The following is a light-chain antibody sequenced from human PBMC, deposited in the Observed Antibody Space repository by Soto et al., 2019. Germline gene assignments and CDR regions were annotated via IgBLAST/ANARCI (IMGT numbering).Light chain of an antibody. CDR1: QSVSSSH. CDR3: QQRSSWPLS. J-gene: IGKJ4*01. CDR2: GAS. Sequence: EIVWTQSPGTLSLSPWERATLSCMASQSVSSSHLAWYQQKPGQAPRLLIYGASSRATGIPDRFSGSGSGTDFTLTISSLEPEDFAVYYCQQRSSWPLSVGGGSNVDIK. V-gene: IGKV3D-20*02.